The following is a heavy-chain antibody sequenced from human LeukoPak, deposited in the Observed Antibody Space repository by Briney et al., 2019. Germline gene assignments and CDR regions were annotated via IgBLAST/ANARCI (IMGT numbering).Heavy chain of an antibody. J-gene: IGHJ4*02. CDR3: AKGGYDYIEIAYFDY. Sequence: GGSLRLSCAASGFTFSSYAMSWVRQAPGKGLEWVALIIASSGSTLYADSVKGRFTISRDNSKNMVYLQMNSLRAEDTAVYYCAKGGYDYIEIAYFDYWGQGTLVTVSS. V-gene: IGHV3-23*01. CDR2: IIASSGST. D-gene: IGHD5-12*01. CDR1: GFTFSSYA.